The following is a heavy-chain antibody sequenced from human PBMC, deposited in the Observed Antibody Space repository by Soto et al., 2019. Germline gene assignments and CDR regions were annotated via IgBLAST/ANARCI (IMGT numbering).Heavy chain of an antibody. CDR3: AKRGYGRYNWFDP. Sequence: GGSLRLSCADSGFTFSSYGMHWVRQAPGKGLEWVAVISYDGSNKYYADSVKGRFTISRDNSKNTLYLQMNSLRAEDTAVYYCAKRGYGRYNWFDPWGQGT. CDR2: ISYDGSNK. CDR1: GFTFSSYG. D-gene: IGHD5-18*01. J-gene: IGHJ5*02. V-gene: IGHV3-30*18.